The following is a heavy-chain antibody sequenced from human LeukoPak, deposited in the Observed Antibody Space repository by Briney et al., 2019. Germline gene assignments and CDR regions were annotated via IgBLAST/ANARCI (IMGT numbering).Heavy chain of an antibody. CDR3: ARSRYRPIFDY. Sequence: TGGSLRLSCAASGFTCSSYEMNWVRQAPGKGLEWVSYISSSGSTIYYADSVKGRFTISRDNAKNSLYLQMNSLRAEDTAVYYCARSRYRPIFDYWGQGTLVTVSS. V-gene: IGHV3-48*03. CDR2: ISSSGSTI. CDR1: GFTCSSYE. D-gene: IGHD5-18*01. J-gene: IGHJ4*02.